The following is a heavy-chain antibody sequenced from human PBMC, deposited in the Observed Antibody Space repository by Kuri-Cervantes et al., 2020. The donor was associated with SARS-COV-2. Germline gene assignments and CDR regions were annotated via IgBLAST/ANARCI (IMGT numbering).Heavy chain of an antibody. D-gene: IGHD2-15*01. CDR1: GGSISSGGFY. CDR3: ARGVDRKEIYYYHYGMDV. Sequence: SETLSLTCTVSGGSISSGGFYWSWIRQHPRKGLEWIGYIYASGNTYYNPSLKSRVTISVDRSKNQFSLRLSSVTAADTAVYYCARGVDRKEIYYYHYGMDVWGQGTTVTVSS. CDR2: IYASGNT. J-gene: IGHJ6*02. V-gene: IGHV4-30-2*01.